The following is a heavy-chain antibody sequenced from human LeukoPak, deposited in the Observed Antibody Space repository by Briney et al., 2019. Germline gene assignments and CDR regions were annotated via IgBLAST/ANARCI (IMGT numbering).Heavy chain of an antibody. CDR1: GFTFSSYA. J-gene: IGHJ6*02. CDR2: ISGSGGST. CDR3: ARWPLGYCSSTSCYLDYYYGMDV. D-gene: IGHD2-2*01. Sequence: GGSLRLSCAASGFTFSSYAMHWVRQAPGKGLEWVSSISGSGGSTWYADSVKGRFTISRDNAKNSLYLQMNSLRAEDTAVYYCARWPLGYCSSTSCYLDYYYGMDVWGQGTTVTVSS. V-gene: IGHV3-21*01.